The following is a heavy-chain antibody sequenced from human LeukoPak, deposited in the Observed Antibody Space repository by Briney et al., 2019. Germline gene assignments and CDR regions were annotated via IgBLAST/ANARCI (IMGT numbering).Heavy chain of an antibody. Sequence: GGSLRLSCAASGFTFSSYGMHRVRQAPGKGLEWVAVISYDGSNKYYADSVKGRFTISRDNSKNTLYLQMNSLRAEDTAVYYCAKLSAVAGMGFDPWGQGTLVTVSS. CDR2: ISYDGSNK. J-gene: IGHJ5*02. V-gene: IGHV3-30*18. D-gene: IGHD6-19*01. CDR3: AKLSAVAGMGFDP. CDR1: GFTFSSYG.